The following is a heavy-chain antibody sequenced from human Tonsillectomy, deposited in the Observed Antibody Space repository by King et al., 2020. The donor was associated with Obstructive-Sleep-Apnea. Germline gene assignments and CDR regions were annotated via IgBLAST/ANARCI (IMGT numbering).Heavy chain of an antibody. Sequence: VQLVESGGDLVQPGGSLRLSCAASGFTFSSYALNWVRQAPGKGLEWVSGISGSGDNTYYSDSVEGRFTISRDNSKATRYLQMASLRADDTAVYYCAKDRGGSSGWSDYWGQGSLVTVSS. J-gene: IGHJ4*02. V-gene: IGHV3-23*04. CDR2: ISGSGDNT. D-gene: IGHD6-19*01. CDR3: AKDRGGSSGWSDY. CDR1: GFTFSSYA.